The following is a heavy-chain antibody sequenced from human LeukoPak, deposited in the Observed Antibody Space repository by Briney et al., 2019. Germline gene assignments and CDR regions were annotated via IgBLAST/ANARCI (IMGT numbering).Heavy chain of an antibody. CDR3: ARRPAADAFDI. CDR2: IYPGDSDT. V-gene: IGHV5-51*01. D-gene: IGHD2-2*01. CDR1: GYSFTSYW. Sequence: GESLKISRKGSGYSFTSYWIGWVRQMPGKGLEWMGIIYPGDSDTRYSPSFQSQATISADKSISTAYLQWSSLKASDTAMYYCARRPAADAFDIWSQGRMVTVSS. J-gene: IGHJ3*02.